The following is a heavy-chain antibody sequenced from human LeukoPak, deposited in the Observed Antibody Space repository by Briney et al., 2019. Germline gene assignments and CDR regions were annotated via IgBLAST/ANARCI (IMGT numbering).Heavy chain of an antibody. CDR1: GFTFSSYS. Sequence: GGSLRLSCAASGFTFSSYSMNWVRQAPGKGLEWVSYISSSSSTIYYADSVKGRFTISRDNAKNSLYLQMNSLRAEDTAVYYCASLPMVRGVPFDYWGQGTLVTVSS. V-gene: IGHV3-48*01. CDR3: ASLPMVRGVPFDY. D-gene: IGHD3-10*01. CDR2: ISSSSSTI. J-gene: IGHJ4*02.